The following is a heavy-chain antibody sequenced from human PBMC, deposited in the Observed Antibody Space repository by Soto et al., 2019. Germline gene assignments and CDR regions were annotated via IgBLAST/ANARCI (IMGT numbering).Heavy chain of an antibody. V-gene: IGHV4-4*02. CDR1: GDSINSSNW. CDR3: ASSKRPTVVVDY. D-gene: IGHD2-21*01. CDR2: IYHSGTI. Sequence: QVQLQESGPGLVKPSWTLSLTCAVSGDSINSSNWWSWVREPPGKGLEWIGEIYHSGTINYNPSLKRRISISLDKSKNQFSLKLNSVTAADTAVYFCASSKRPTVVVDYWGQGALVTVSS. J-gene: IGHJ4*02.